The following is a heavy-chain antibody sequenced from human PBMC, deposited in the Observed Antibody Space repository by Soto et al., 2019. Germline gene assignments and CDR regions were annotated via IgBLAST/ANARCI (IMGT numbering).Heavy chain of an antibody. J-gene: IGHJ6*02. Sequence: PSETLSLTCTVSGGSISSYYWSWVRQPPGRGLEWIGYIHYSGSTKYNPSLKSRVTISVDTSKNQFSLKLTSVTAADTAVYYCARDRTTLTTSTTYYYGMDVWGQGTTVTVS. D-gene: IGHD4-4*01. CDR3: ARDRTTLTTSTTYYYGMDV. CDR2: IHYSGST. CDR1: GGSISSYY. V-gene: IGHV4-59*01.